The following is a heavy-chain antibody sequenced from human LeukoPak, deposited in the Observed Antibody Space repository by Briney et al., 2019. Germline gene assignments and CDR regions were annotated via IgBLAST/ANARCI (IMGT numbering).Heavy chain of an antibody. J-gene: IGHJ6*02. V-gene: IGHV3-20*04. CDR1: GFSFDDYG. CDR3: AREGYCSTTSCAYAMDV. Sequence: PGGSLRLSCAASGFSFDDYGMSWVRQVPGKGLERVSGINWNGGSTGYADSVKGRFTISRDNAKNSLFLQMNSLRAEDTAFYYCAREGYCSTTSCAYAMDVWGQGTTVTVSS. D-gene: IGHD2-2*01. CDR2: INWNGGST.